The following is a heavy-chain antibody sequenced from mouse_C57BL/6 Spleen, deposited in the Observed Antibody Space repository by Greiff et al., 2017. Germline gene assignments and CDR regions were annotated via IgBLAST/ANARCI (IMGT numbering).Heavy chain of an antibody. V-gene: IGHV1-72*01. Sequence: QVQLQQPGAELVKPGASVKLSCKASGYTFTSYWMHWVKQRPGRGLEWIGRIEPNSGGTKYNEKFKSKATLTVDTPSSTAYMQLSSLTSEDSAVYYCARETYDYPYAMDYWGQGTSVTVSS. CDR1: GYTFTSYW. CDR3: ARETYDYPYAMDY. CDR2: IEPNSGGT. J-gene: IGHJ4*01. D-gene: IGHD2-4*01.